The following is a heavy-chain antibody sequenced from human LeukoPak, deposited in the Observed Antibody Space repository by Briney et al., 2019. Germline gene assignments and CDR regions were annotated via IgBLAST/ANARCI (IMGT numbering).Heavy chain of an antibody. D-gene: IGHD2-15*01. J-gene: IGHJ5*02. CDR1: GYTFTSYA. CDR2: INAGNGNT. V-gene: IGHV1-3*01. Sequence: ASVKVSCKASGYTFTSYAMHWVRQAPGRRLEWMGWINAGNGNTKYSQKFQGRVTITRDTSASTAYMELSSLRSEDTAVYYCARVYCSGGSCFSHWFDPWGQGTLVTVSS. CDR3: ARVYCSGGSCFSHWFDP.